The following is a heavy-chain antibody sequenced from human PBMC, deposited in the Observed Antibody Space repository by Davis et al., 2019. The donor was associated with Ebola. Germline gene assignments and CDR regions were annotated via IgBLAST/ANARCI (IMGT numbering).Heavy chain of an antibody. CDR3: ARRGTSSWYAGWFDP. V-gene: IGHV4-59*08. CDR2: IYYSGST. Sequence: GSLRLSCTVSGGSISSYYWNWIRQPPGKGLEWIGYIYYSGSTNYNPSLKSRVTISVDTSKNQFSLKLSSVTAADTAMYYCARRGTSSWYAGWFDPWGQGTLVTVSS. J-gene: IGHJ5*02. CDR1: GGSISSYY. D-gene: IGHD6-13*01.